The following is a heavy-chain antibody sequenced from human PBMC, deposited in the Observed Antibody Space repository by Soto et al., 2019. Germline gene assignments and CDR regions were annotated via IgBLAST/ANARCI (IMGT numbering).Heavy chain of an antibody. D-gene: IGHD2-8*01. V-gene: IGHV3-30*03. CDR3: ATLRGVAPVSGPHLDN. CDR1: GFTFNTYS. CDR2: ISYDGGMQ. J-gene: IGHJ4*02. Sequence: QVQLLESGGGVAQPGGSLRLSCAASGFTFNTYSMHWVRQAPGEGLEWVAIISYDGGMQYYGDSMRGRFTISRDNSKRTLYLQRNSLRIDDTAVYYCATLRGVAPVSGPHLDNWGQGPQVTVSS.